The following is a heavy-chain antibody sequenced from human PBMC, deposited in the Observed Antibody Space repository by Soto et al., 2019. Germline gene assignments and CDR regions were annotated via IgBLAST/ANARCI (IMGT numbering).Heavy chain of an antibody. CDR1: GYTFTSYG. Sequence: ASVKVSCKASGYTFTSYGISWVRQAPGQGLEWMGWISAYNGNTNYAQKLQGRVTMTTDTSTSTAYMELRSLRSDDTAVYYCARATGGQAGGGDCYIDYWGQGTLVTVSS. CDR2: ISAYNGNT. J-gene: IGHJ4*02. D-gene: IGHD2-21*02. V-gene: IGHV1-18*01. CDR3: ARATGGQAGGGDCYIDY.